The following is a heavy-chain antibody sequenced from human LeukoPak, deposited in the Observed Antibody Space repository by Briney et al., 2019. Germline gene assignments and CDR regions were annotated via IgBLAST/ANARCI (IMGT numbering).Heavy chain of an antibody. Sequence: GGSLRLSCAASGFTFSNAWMTWVRQAPGKGLEWVGHIKSKTDAGTTDYAAPVKGRFTISRDDSKNTLYLQMNSLKTEDTAVYYCTTDLVVVTSIFDYWGQGTLVTVSS. CDR1: GFTFSNAW. V-gene: IGHV3-15*01. D-gene: IGHD2-21*02. CDR2: IKSKTDAGTT. CDR3: TTDLVVVTSIFDY. J-gene: IGHJ4*02.